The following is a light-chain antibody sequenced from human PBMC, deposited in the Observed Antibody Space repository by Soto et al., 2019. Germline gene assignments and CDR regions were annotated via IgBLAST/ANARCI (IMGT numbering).Light chain of an antibody. CDR2: AAS. CDR3: QQYDDSPIT. Sequence: EIVLTQSPGTLSLSPGERATLSCRASQSVSNSFLVWYQQKPGQAPRLLIYAASTRATGIPDRFSGGGSGTDFTLTISRLEPEDFAVYYCQQYDDSPITFGQGTRLGIK. V-gene: IGKV3-20*01. J-gene: IGKJ5*01. CDR1: QSVSNSF.